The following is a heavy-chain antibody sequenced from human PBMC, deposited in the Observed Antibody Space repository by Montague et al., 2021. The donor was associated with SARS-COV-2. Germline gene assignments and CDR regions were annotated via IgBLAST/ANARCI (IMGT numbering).Heavy chain of an antibody. Sequence: SETLSLTCTVSGGSITNNIDYWAWIRQPPGKGLEWIGSIYYTGSTYYNPSLKSRVTISVVTSKNHFTLKLSSVTAAETAVYYCARLKRYFDSSGSPSAFDFWGQGTKVTVPS. CDR3: ARLKRYFDSSGSPSAFDF. J-gene: IGHJ3*01. CDR1: GGSITNNIDY. V-gene: IGHV4-39*02. CDR2: IYYTGST. D-gene: IGHD3-22*01.